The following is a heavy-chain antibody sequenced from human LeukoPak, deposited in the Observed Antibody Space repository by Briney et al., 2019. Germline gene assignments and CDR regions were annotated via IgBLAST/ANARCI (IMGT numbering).Heavy chain of an antibody. CDR1: GVTFSSYV. CDR2: ISGSGGGT. Sequence: GGSLRLSCEASGVTFSSYVMSWVRQAPGKGPEWVSGISGSGGGTYYADSVKGRFAISRDNSKNTLYLQMNSLRAEDTAVYYCAKQIGNSGYYSVDYWGQGTLVTVSS. D-gene: IGHD3-22*01. CDR3: AKQIGNSGYYSVDY. J-gene: IGHJ4*02. V-gene: IGHV3-23*01.